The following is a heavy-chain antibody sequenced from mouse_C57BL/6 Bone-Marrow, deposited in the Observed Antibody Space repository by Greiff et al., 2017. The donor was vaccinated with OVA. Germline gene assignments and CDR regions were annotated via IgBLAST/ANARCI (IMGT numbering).Heavy chain of an antibody. CDR1: GYTFTDYE. J-gene: IGHJ4*01. V-gene: IGHV1-15*01. D-gene: IGHD1-1*01. Sequence: QVQLQQSGAELVRPGASVTLSCKASGYTFTDYEMHWVKQTPVHGLEWIGAIDPETGGTAYNQKFKGKAILTADKSSSTAYMELRSLTSEDSAVYYCTENYGSSLYAMDYWGQGTSVTVSS. CDR2: IDPETGGT. CDR3: TENYGSSLYAMDY.